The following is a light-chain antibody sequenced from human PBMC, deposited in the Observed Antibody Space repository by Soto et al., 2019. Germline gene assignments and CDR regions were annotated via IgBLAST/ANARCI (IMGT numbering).Light chain of an antibody. CDR1: SSDVGGYNY. V-gene: IGLV2-14*03. Sequence: HSVLNQPASVSGSPVQSITISCTSTSSDVGGYNYVSWYQHHPGKAPKLMIYDVSNRPSGVSNRFSGSKSGNTASLTISGLQPEDEADYYCSSYTTSNTRQIVFGTGTKVTVL. CDR3: SSYTTSNTRQIV. CDR2: DVS. J-gene: IGLJ1*01.